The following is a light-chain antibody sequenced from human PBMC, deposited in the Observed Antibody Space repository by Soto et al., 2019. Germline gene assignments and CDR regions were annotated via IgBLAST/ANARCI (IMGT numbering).Light chain of an antibody. CDR3: QQFAKSST. J-gene: IGKJ1*01. Sequence: IKMTQSPSPLSASVGDRVTITCRAGHIIERWMAWYQQKRGRAPSLLIFDATTLHSGVPSRFSGGGSGTEFTLTINGLQPDDFATYYCQQFAKSSTFGQGTTVEIK. V-gene: IGKV1-5*01. CDR1: HIIERW. CDR2: DAT.